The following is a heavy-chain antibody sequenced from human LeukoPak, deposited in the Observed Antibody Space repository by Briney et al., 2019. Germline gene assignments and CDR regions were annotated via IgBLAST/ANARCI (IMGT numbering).Heavy chain of an antibody. Sequence: ASVKVSCKPSGYTFTDYYLHWVRQAPGQGLEWMGWIDPNTGRTNYAQNFQGRVTMTRDTSVSTAYMDLRRLGSDDTAVYYCGRTPVTVIRGVIEDGMDVWGQGTTVTVSS. CDR3: GRTPVTVIRGVIEDGMDV. J-gene: IGHJ6*02. V-gene: IGHV1-2*02. CDR2: IDPNTGRT. CDR1: GYTFTDYY. D-gene: IGHD3-10*01.